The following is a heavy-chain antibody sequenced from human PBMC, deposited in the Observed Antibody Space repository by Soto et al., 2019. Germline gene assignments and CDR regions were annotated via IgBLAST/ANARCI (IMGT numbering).Heavy chain of an antibody. CDR1: GCSISSYY. CDR3: ARPRYSSSWYGWFDP. Sequence: SSETLSLTCTVSGCSISSYYWSWIRQPPGKGLEWIGYIYYSGSTNYNPSLKSRVTISVDTSKNQFSLKLSSVTAADTAVYYCARPRYSSSWYGWFDPWGQGTLVTVS. CDR2: IYYSGST. D-gene: IGHD6-13*01. J-gene: IGHJ5*02. V-gene: IGHV4-59*08.